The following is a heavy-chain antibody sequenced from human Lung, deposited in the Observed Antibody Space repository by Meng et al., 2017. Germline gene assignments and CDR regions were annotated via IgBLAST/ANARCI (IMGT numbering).Heavy chain of an antibody. Sequence: VQLCPSGAEGKKPGASVTVSCKASGYTFPDYWLHWVRRAPGQGLEWMGRINPKSGDTHYAQRFQGRVTMTGDTSISTAYMELSGLRSDDTAMYYCARDEDISAAGKLFGDYWGQGTLVTVSS. V-gene: IGHV1-2*06. CDR2: INPKSGDT. J-gene: IGHJ4*02. D-gene: IGHD6-13*01. CDR3: ARDEDISAAGKLFGDY. CDR1: GYTFPDYW.